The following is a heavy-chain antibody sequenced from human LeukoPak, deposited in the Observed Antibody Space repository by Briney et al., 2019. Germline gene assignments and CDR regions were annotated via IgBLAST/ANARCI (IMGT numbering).Heavy chain of an antibody. V-gene: IGHV3-21*01. CDR1: GFTFSSYS. CDR2: ISSSSSYI. J-gene: IGHJ6*02. D-gene: IGHD5-18*01. Sequence: GGSLRLSCAASGFTFSSYSMNWVRQAPGKGLEWVSSISSSSSYIYYADSVKGRFTISRDNAKNSLYLQMNSLRAEDTAVYYCARFVVDTAMVTPDYYYGMDVWGQETTVTVSS. CDR3: ARFVVDTAMVTPDYYYGMDV.